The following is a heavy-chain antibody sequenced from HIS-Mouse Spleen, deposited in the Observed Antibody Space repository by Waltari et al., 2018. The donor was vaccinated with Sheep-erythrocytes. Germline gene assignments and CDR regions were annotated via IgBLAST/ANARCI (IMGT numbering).Heavy chain of an antibody. CDR3: ARETEWELSFDY. Sequence: EVQLVESGGGLVQPGGSLRLSCAAPGFTFSSYWMHWVRQAPGKGLVWVARINSDGSSTSYADSVKGRFTISRDNAKNTLYLQMNSLRAEDTAVYYCARETEWELSFDYWGQGTLVTVSS. CDR1: GFTFSSYW. V-gene: IGHV3-74*01. D-gene: IGHD1-26*01. J-gene: IGHJ4*02. CDR2: INSDGSST.